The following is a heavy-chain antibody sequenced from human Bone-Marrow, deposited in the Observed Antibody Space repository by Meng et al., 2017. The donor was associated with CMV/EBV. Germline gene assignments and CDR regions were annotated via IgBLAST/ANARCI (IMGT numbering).Heavy chain of an antibody. CDR2: ISYDGSNK. V-gene: IGHV3-30-3*01. CDR1: GFTFSSYA. Sequence: GESLKISCAASGFTFSSYAMHWVRQAPGKGLEWVAVISYDGSNKYYADSVKGRFTISRDNSKNTLYLQMNSLRAEDTAVYYCAREAPPVQLERRWAYAFDIWGQGTMVTV. CDR3: AREAPPVQLERRWAYAFDI. D-gene: IGHD1-1*01. J-gene: IGHJ3*02.